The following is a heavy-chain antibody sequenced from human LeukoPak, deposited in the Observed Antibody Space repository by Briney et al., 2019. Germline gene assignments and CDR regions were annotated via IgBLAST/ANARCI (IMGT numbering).Heavy chain of an antibody. Sequence: GGSLRLSCAASGFIFSPYWVTWVRQAPGMGLEWVANMKEDGGEKFYVDSVRGRFTISRDNAKNSVYLQMNRLRVEDTGVYYCARVRTEWYIDLWGRGTLVTVST. CDR2: MKEDGGEK. CDR3: ARVRTEWYIDL. V-gene: IGHV3-7*01. J-gene: IGHJ2*01. CDR1: GFIFSPYW. D-gene: IGHD2-8*02.